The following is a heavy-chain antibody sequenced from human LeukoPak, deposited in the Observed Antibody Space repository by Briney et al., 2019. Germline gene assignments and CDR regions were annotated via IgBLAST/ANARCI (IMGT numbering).Heavy chain of an antibody. D-gene: IGHD2/OR15-2a*01. V-gene: IGHV1-2*04. CDR1: GYTFTYYY. CDR2: IIPNTGGT. Sequence: GASVKVSCKTSGYTFTYYYIHWVRQAPGQGLEWMGWIIPNTGGTNYAQNFQGWVTMTRDTSISTAYMDLSRLRSDDTAVYYCARDTSYYFDYWGQGTLVTVSS. CDR3: ARDTSYYFDY. J-gene: IGHJ4*02.